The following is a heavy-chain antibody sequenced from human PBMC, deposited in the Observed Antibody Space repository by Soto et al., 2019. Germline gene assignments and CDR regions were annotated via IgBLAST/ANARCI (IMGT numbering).Heavy chain of an antibody. CDR3: AKDRVDTAMDY. J-gene: IGHJ4*02. D-gene: IGHD5-18*01. Sequence: QVQLVESGGGVVQPGRSLRLSCAASGFTFSSYGMHWVRQAPGKGLEWVAVISCDGSNKYYADSVKGRFTISRDNSKNTLYLQMNSLRAEDTAVYYCAKDRVDTAMDYWGQGTLVTVSS. CDR2: ISCDGSNK. CDR1: GFTFSSYG. V-gene: IGHV3-30*18.